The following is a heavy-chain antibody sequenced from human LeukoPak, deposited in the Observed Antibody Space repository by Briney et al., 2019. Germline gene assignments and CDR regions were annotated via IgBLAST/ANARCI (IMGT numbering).Heavy chain of an antibody. J-gene: IGHJ5*02. CDR1: GYTFTGYY. V-gene: IGHV1-2*02. Sequence: ASVKVSCKASGYTFTGYYMQWVRQAPGQGLEWMGWINPNSGGTNYAQKFQGRVTMTRDTSISTAYMELSRLRSDDTAVYYCARAVRDDFWSGHNWFDPWGQGTLVTVSS. D-gene: IGHD3-3*01. CDR2: INPNSGGT. CDR3: ARAVRDDFWSGHNWFDP.